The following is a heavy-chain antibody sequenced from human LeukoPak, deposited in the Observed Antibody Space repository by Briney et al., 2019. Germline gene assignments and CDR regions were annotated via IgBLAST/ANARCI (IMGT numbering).Heavy chain of an antibody. CDR1: GGTFSSYA. J-gene: IGHJ5*02. D-gene: IGHD4-17*01. CDR3: ARADMTTVTTGVFT. CDR2: INPNSGGT. Sequence: GASVKVSCKASGGTFSSYAISWVRQAPGQGLEWMGRINPNSGGTNYAQKFQGRVTMTRDTSISTAYMELSRLRSDDTAVYYCARADMTTVTTGVFTWGQGTLVTVSS. V-gene: IGHV1-2*06.